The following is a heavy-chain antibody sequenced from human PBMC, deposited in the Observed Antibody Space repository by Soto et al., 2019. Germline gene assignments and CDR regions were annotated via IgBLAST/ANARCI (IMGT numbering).Heavy chain of an antibody. V-gene: IGHV5-51*01. J-gene: IGHJ4*02. CDR2: IYPGDSDI. D-gene: IGHD6-19*01. CDR3: ARPGYSSGWYGLVY. Sequence: GESLKISCKGSGYSFTSFWIGWVRQMPGKGLEWMGIIYPGDSDIRYSPSFQGQVTISADKSISTAYLQWSSLKASDSGTYYCARPGYSSGWYGLVYWGQGTLVTVS. CDR1: GYSFTSFW.